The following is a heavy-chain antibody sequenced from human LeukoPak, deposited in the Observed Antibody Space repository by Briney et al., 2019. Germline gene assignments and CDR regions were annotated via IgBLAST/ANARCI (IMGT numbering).Heavy chain of an antibody. J-gene: IGHJ4*02. CDR2: IYYSEST. D-gene: IGHD4-23*01. CDR1: GGSISSYY. V-gene: IGHV4-59*01. Sequence: SETLSLTCTVSGGSISSYYWSWIRRPPGKGLEWIGYIYYSESTNYNPSLKSRVTISVDTSKNQFSLKLSSVTAADTAVYYCARVNGGNEDYFDYWGQGTLVTVSS. CDR3: ARVNGGNEDYFDY.